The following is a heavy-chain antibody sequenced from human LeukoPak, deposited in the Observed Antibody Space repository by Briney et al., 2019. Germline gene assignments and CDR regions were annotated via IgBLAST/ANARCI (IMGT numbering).Heavy chain of an antibody. J-gene: IGHJ4*02. CDR1: GFTLSDYY. Sequence: GGSLRLSCAASGFTLSDYYMNWVRQAPGKGLEWVSYISSTSSTMYYADSVKGRFTISRDNAKNSLYLQMNSLRDQDTAVYYCARESAYAFWYWGQGTLVAVSS. V-gene: IGHV3-48*02. CDR2: ISSTSSTM. D-gene: IGHD3-3*01. CDR3: ARESAYAFWY.